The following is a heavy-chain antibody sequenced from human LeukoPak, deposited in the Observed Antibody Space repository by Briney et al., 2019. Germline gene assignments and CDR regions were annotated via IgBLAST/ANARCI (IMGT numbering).Heavy chain of an antibody. CDR3: VREDXPATANY. CDR1: GFNFANHA. J-gene: IGHJ4*02. V-gene: IGHV3-23*01. CDR2: ISGGGDIT. Sequence: PGGSLRLSCAASGFNFANHAMSWVRQTAGKGLEWVSAISGGGDITYYADSVKGRFTISRDNSKDTLFLQMHSLRPGDTAVYYXVREDXPATANYWGQGTLVTISS. D-gene: IGHD2-21*02.